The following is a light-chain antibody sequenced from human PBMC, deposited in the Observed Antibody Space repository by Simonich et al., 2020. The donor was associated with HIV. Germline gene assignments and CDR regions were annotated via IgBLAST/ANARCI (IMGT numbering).Light chain of an antibody. CDR1: QSVSSN. V-gene: IGKV3-15*01. J-gene: IGKJ4*01. CDR3: QQYNNWPPLT. CDR2: GAS. Sequence: EIVMTQSPATLSVSPGERATLSCRASQSVSSNLAWYQQKPGQAPRRLIYGASTRATGIPARFSGSGSETEFTLTISSLQSEDVAVYYCQQYNNWPPLTFGGGTKVEIK.